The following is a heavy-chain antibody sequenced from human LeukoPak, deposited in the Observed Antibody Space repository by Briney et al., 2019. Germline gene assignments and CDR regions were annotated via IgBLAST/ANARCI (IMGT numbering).Heavy chain of an antibody. Sequence: PGGSLRLSCAASGFTFSSYGMHWVRQAPGKGLEWVAVISYDGSNKYYADSVKGRFAISRDNSKNTLYLQMNSLRAEDTAVYYCARDGGIFGVVYNWFDPWGQGTLVTVSS. CDR1: GFTFSSYG. CDR2: ISYDGSNK. V-gene: IGHV3-30*19. J-gene: IGHJ5*02. CDR3: ARDGGIFGVVYNWFDP. D-gene: IGHD3-3*01.